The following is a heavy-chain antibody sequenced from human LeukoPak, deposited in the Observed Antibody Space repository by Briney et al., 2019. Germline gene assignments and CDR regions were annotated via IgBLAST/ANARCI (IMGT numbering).Heavy chain of an antibody. J-gene: IGHJ4*02. CDR1: GYSIRSGDY. D-gene: IGHD4-17*01. CDR2: IYHSGST. V-gene: IGHV4-38-2*01. Sequence: SETLSLTCAVSGYSIRSGDYWGWIRPPPGKGLAWIGSIYHSGSTHYNPFLKSRVTISVDTSKNQFSLMLSSVTAADTAVYYCARNRSVTTTPGFDHWGQGTLVTVSS. CDR3: ARNRSVTTTPGFDH.